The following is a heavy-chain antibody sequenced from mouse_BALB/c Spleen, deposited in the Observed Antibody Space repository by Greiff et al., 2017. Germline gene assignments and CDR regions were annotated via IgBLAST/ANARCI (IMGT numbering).Heavy chain of an antibody. CDR2: IDPENGNT. CDR1: GFNIKDYY. Sequence: EVQLQQSGAELVRPGALVKLSCKASGFNIKDYYMHWVKQRPEQGLEWIGWIDPENGNTIYDPKFQGKASITADTSSNTAYLQLSSLTSEDTAVYYCASLGYAMDYWGQGTSVTVSS. V-gene: IGHV14-1*02. CDR3: ASLGYAMDY. D-gene: IGHD6-2*01. J-gene: IGHJ4*01.